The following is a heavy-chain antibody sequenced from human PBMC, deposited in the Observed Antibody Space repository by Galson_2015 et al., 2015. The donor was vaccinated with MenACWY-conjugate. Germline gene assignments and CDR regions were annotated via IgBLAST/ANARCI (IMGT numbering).Heavy chain of an antibody. D-gene: IGHD1-26*01. CDR1: GYNFITYW. V-gene: IGHV5-51*01. CDR3: ARHPPGGRGMGV. CDR2: ISPIDSKT. Sequence: QSGAEVKKPGESLKISCKASGYNFITYWIGWVRQVPGKGLEWVGLISPIDSKTRYSPAFEGRVTISADNSITTPYLQWNSLQASDTAMYYCARHPPGGRGMGVWGQGTTVTVSS. J-gene: IGHJ6*02.